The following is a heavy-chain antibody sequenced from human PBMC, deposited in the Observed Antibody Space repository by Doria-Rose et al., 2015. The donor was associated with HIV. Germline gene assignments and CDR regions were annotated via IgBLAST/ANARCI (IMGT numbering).Heavy chain of an antibody. Sequence: GLEWIGEINHSGSTNYNPSLKSRVTISVDTSKNQFSLKLSSVTAADMAVYYCARSFTMVQGVTNWFDPWGQGTLVTVSS. CDR3: ARSFTMVQGVTNWFDP. D-gene: IGHD3-10*01. CDR2: INHSGST. V-gene: IGHV4-34*01. J-gene: IGHJ5*02.